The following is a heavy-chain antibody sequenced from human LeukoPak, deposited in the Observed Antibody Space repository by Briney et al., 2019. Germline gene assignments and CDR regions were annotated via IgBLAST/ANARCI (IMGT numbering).Heavy chain of an antibody. J-gene: IGHJ4*02. D-gene: IGHD7-27*01. Sequence: GGSLRLSCAASGLTFSSNAMSWVRQAPGKGLEWVSAIFKSGTTYYADSVKDRFTISRDNSKNTLYLQMNSLRAEDTAVYYCARENWGAFDCWGQGTLVTVSS. CDR3: ARENWGAFDC. CDR2: IFKSGTT. V-gene: IGHV3-66*01. CDR1: GLTFSSNA.